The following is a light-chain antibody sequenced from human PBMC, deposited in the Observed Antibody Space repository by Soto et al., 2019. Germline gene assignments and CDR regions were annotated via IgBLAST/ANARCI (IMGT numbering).Light chain of an antibody. CDR1: QTVSSN. Sequence: EILMTQSPDTMSVSPGERATLSCRASQTVSSNLAWYQQKPGRDHRILIYGESSRATGIQDRFRGSGSGTDFTLTISRLEPEDFAMYYCQPYGYLVPFGRGNKVDIK. CDR2: GES. V-gene: IGKV3-20*01. CDR3: QPYGYLVP. J-gene: IGKJ3*01.